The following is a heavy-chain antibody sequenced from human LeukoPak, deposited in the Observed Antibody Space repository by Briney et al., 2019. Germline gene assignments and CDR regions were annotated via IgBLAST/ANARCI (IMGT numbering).Heavy chain of an antibody. D-gene: IGHD1-26*01. CDR1: GFTFSSYE. V-gene: IGHV3-48*03. CDR2: ISSSGSTI. CDR3: ARDGSYYRIYYYTDV. J-gene: IGHJ6*03. Sequence: GGSLRLSCAASGFTFSSYEMNWVRQAPGKGLEWVSYISSSGSTIYYADSVKGRFTISRDNAKNSLYLQMNSLRAEDTAVYYRARDGSYYRIYYYTDVWGKGTTVTISS.